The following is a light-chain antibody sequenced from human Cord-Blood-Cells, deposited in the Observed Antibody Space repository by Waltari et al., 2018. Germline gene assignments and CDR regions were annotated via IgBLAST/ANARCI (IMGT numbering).Light chain of an antibody. J-gene: IGLJ2*01. CDR2: DVS. CDR1: SSDVGGYNY. V-gene: IGLV2-11*01. CDR3: CAYAGSYTMV. Sequence: QSALTQPRSVSGSPGQSVTISCTGTSSDVGGYNYVSWYQQHPGKAPKLVIYDVSKRPPGVPDRFSGSKSGNTASLTISVLQSEDEGDDYCCAYAGSYTMVFGGGTKLTVL.